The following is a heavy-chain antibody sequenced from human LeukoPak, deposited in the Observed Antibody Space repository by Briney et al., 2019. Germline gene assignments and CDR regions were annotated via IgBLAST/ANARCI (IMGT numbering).Heavy chain of an antibody. J-gene: IGHJ3*02. D-gene: IGHD3-22*01. CDR3: ARNTSGFKLGDAFDI. V-gene: IGHV3-23*01. Sequence: GGSLRLSCAASGFAFSSYAMTWVRQAPGKGLEWISAISGSAYSTSYADSVKGRFTISRDNSKNTLYLQMNSLRAEDTAIYYCARNTSGFKLGDAFDIWGQGTMVTVSS. CDR1: GFAFSSYA. CDR2: ISGSAYST.